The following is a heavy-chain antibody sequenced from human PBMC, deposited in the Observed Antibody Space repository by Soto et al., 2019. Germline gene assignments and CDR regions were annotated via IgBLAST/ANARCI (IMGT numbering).Heavy chain of an antibody. V-gene: IGHV1-69*02. CDR1: GGTFSSYT. D-gene: IGHD3-22*01. CDR2: IIAILGIA. J-gene: IGHJ4*02. CDR3: ARTYYYDSSYYFDY. Sequence: QVQLVQSGAEVKKPGSSVKVSCKASGGTFSSYTISWVRQAPGQGLEWMGRIIAILGIANYAQKFQGRVTITADKSTSTAYMELSSLRSEDTAVYYCARTYYYDSSYYFDYWGQGTLVTVSS.